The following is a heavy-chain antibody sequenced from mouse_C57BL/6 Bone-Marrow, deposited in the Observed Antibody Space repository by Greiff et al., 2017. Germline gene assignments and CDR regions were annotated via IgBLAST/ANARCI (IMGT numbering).Heavy chain of an antibody. J-gene: IGHJ3*01. CDR2: ISSGGSYT. CDR1: GFTFSSYG. V-gene: IGHV5-6*01. CDR3: ARRGRGAWFAY. Sequence: EVHLVESGGDLVKPGGSLKLSCAASGFTFSSYGMSWVRQTPDKRLEWVATISSGGSYTYYPASVQGRFTISRDNAKNTLYLQMSSLKSEDTAMYYCARRGRGAWFAYWGKGTLVTVSA.